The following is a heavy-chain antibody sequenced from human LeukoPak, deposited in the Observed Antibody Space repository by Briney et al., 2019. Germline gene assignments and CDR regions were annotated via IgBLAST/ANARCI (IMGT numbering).Heavy chain of an antibody. CDR1: GFTVSSNY. Sequence: GGSLRLSCAASGFTVSSNYMSWVRQAPGKGLEGGSVIYSGGSTYYADSVKGRFTISRDNSKNTLYLQMNSLRAEDTAVYYCARATGDRDPDFFDYWGKGTLVPVSS. V-gene: IGHV3-53*01. CDR3: ARATGDRDPDFFDY. J-gene: IGHJ4*02. D-gene: IGHD7-27*01. CDR2: IYSGGST.